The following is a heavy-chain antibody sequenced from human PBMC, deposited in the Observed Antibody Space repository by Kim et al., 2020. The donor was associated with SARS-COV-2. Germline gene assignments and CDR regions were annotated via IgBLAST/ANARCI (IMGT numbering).Heavy chain of an antibody. J-gene: IGHJ4*02. V-gene: IGHV3-23*02. Sequence: VQGRFTISRDNCRKTLYLQMSNLRDEDTAVYYCAKDVYGSRWNGPLGYFDYWGQGTLVTVSS. CDR3: AKDVYGSRWNGPLGYFDY. D-gene: IGHD6-13*01.